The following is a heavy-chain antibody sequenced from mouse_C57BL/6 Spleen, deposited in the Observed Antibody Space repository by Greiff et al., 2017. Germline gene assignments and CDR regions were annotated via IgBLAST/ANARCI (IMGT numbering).Heavy chain of an antibody. J-gene: IGHJ1*03. CDR3: AISPVVATEYFDV. CDR2: IYPGSGST. D-gene: IGHD1-1*01. Sequence: VQLQQPGAELVKPGASVKMSCKASGYTFTSYWITWVKQRPGQGLEWIGDIYPGSGSTNYNEKFKSKATLTVDTSSSTAYMQLSSLTSEDSAVYYCAISPVVATEYFDVWGTGTTVTVSS. V-gene: IGHV1-55*01. CDR1: GYTFTSYW.